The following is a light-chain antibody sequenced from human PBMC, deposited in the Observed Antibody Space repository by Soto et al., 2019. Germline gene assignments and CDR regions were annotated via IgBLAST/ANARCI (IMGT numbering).Light chain of an antibody. J-gene: IGLJ1*01. V-gene: IGLV2-8*01. CDR1: NSDVGGYYY. CDR3: SSYAGTSILYG. CDR2: EVT. Sequence: QSVLTQPPSASGSPGQSVTISCTGGNSDVGGYYYVSWYQQHPGKAPKLLIYEVTKRPSGVPDRFSCSKSGNTASLPVCGLQTEDEAYFCCSSYAGTSILYGFGGGTKVTVL.